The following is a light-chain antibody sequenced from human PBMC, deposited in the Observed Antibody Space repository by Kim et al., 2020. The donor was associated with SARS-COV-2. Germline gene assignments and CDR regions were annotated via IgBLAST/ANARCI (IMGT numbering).Light chain of an antibody. J-gene: IGKJ1*01. CDR3: QQYAASRT. V-gene: IGKV3-20*01. Sequence: WSPGEGATLSCRASQSVDSGRLAWYQQKPGQPPRLLIYGASTRATGIPNRFSGSGSGTDFTLTISRLEPEDFAVYYCQQYAASRTFGQGTKVEIK. CDR1: QSVDSGR. CDR2: GAS.